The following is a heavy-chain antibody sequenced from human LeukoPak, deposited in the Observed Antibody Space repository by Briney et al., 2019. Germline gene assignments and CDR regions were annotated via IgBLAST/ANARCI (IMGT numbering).Heavy chain of an antibody. D-gene: IGHD3-10*01. V-gene: IGHV4-34*01. J-gene: IGHJ4*02. CDR2: INHSGST. CDR3: AGGSGYYGDY. CDR1: GGSFSGYY. Sequence: ASETLSLTCAVYGGSFSGYYWSWIRQPPGKGLEWIGEINHSGSTNYNPSLKSRVTISVDTSKNQFSLKLGSVTAADTAVYYCAGGSGYYGDYWGQGTLVTVSS.